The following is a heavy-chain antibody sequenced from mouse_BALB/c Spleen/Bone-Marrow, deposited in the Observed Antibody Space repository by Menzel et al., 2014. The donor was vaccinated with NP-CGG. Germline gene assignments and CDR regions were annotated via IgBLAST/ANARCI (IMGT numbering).Heavy chain of an antibody. CDR2: FYPGSGSI. V-gene: IGHV1-62-2*01. D-gene: IGHD1-1*01. Sequence: VQLQQSGAELVKPGASVKLSCKASGYTFTEYIIHWVKQRSGQGLEWIGWFYPGSGSIKYNEKFKDKATLTADKSSSAVYMELSRCTPQDGAVSVCARDEKANCGSYAMDYWGQGTSVTVSS. J-gene: IGHJ4*01. CDR1: GYTFTEYI. CDR3: ARDEKANCGSYAMDY.